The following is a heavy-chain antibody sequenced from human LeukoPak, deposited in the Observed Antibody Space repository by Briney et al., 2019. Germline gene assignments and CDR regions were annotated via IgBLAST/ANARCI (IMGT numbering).Heavy chain of an antibody. Sequence: SETLSLTCSASGASTSDKYWSWIRQSPGRTLEWICHIYNGRNTKYNPSLTSRVTISVQTSKNQFSLSLTSVTAADTAMYYCAQTTGWPGFHFRGAGALVTVSS. CDR2: IYNGRNT. CDR1: GASTSDKY. V-gene: IGHV4-59*08. D-gene: IGHD6-19*01. CDR3: AQTTGWPGFHF. J-gene: IGHJ4*02.